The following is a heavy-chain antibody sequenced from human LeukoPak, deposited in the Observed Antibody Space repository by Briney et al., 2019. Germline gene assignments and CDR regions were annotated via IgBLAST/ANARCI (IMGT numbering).Heavy chain of an antibody. CDR1: GGTFSSYA. CDR2: INLIGGTT. CDR3: ARDFYESSAYYLDAFDI. Sequence: ASVKVSCKASGGTFSSYAISWVRQAPGQGLEWMGIINLIGGTTSYAQKFQGRVTMTRDMPTSTVYMELRSLRSDDTAVYYCARDFYESSAYYLDAFDIWGQGTMVTVSS. V-gene: IGHV1-46*01. J-gene: IGHJ3*02. D-gene: IGHD3-22*01.